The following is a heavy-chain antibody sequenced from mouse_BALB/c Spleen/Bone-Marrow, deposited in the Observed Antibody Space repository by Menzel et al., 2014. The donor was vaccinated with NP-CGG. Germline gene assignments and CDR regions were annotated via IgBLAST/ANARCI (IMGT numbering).Heavy chain of an antibody. V-gene: IGHV1-5*01. Sequence: EVQLQESGTVLTRPGASVKTSCKASGYSFTSYWMHWVKQRPGQGLEWIGAIYPGNSDTTHNQKFKGKAKLTAVTSASTAYMELSSLTNEDSAVYYCTRNWDWYFDVWGAGTTVTVSS. J-gene: IGHJ1*01. CDR2: IYPGNSDT. CDR3: TRNWDWYFDV. CDR1: GYSFTSYW. D-gene: IGHD4-1*01.